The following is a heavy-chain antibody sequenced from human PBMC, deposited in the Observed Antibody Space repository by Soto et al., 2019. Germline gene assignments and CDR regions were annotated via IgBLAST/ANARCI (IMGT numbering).Heavy chain of an antibody. CDR1: GYSFTGHF. D-gene: IGHD2-15*01. CDR3: AREGAHYTPLDH. CDR2: INVGNGNT. Sequence: ASVKASCKVSGYSFTGHFLHWVRQAPGQGLEWMGWINVGNGNTGYSRKFQGRVTNARDMSASTAYIEVTSLTSEDTAIYYCAREGAHYTPLDHWGQGTLVTVSS. V-gene: IGHV1-3*01. J-gene: IGHJ4*02.